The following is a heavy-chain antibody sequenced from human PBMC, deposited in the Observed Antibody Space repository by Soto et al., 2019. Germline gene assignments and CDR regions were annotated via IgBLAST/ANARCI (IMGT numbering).Heavy chain of an antibody. CDR1: GFTFSDYY. V-gene: IGHV3-11*01. J-gene: IGHJ6*03. CDR2: ISSSGSTI. Sequence: GGSLRLSCAASGFTFSDYYMSWIRQAPGKGLEWVSYISSSGSTIYYADSVKGRFTISRDNGKNSLYLQMNCLRAEETAVYYCARDAPDIVVVPAGKSMVYYYYYYMDVWGKGTTVTVSS. D-gene: IGHD2-2*01. CDR3: ARDAPDIVVVPAGKSMVYYYYYYMDV.